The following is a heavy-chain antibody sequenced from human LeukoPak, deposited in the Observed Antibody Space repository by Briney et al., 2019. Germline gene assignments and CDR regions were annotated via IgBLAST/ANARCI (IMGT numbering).Heavy chain of an antibody. Sequence: SGPLSLTCTVARAPISTFSGGWFRPPAGKGLGWVGRIHTSGTTNYNPSLMGRVTMSADTSNNQFSLRLNSVTAADTAVYYCAGSIAARRGAWFDPWGQGTLVTVSS. CDR2: IHTSGTT. D-gene: IGHD6-6*01. J-gene: IGHJ5*02. CDR3: AGSIAARRGAWFDP. V-gene: IGHV4-4*07. CDR1: RAPISTFS.